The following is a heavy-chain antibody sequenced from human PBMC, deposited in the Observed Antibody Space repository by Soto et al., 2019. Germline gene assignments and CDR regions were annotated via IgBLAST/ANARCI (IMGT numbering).Heavy chain of an antibody. J-gene: IGHJ6*03. CDR3: ARSSTYDFWSGYYTHYYYYYMDV. Sequence: ASVKVSCKASGYTFTSYGISWVRQAPGQGLEWMGWISAYNGNTNYAQKLQGRVTMTTDTSTSTAYMELKSLRSDDTAVYYCARSSTYDFWSGYYTHYYYYYMDVWGKGTTVTVSS. V-gene: IGHV1-18*01. CDR1: GYTFTSYG. D-gene: IGHD3-3*01. CDR2: ISAYNGNT.